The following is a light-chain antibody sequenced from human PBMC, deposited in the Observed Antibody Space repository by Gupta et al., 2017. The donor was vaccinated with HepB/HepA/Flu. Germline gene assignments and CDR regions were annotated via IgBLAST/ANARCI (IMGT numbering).Light chain of an antibody. V-gene: IGKV1-39*01. Sequence: DIQMTQSPSSLSASVGDRVTITCRASQNISSYLNWYKQKPGKAPKLLIYAASSWQRGVSSRFRGSGYGKDVTLTISSRQQEDFATYYCQQSDSNPPWTFGQGTKVEIK. CDR2: AAS. CDR3: QQSDSNPPWT. CDR1: QNISSY. J-gene: IGKJ1*01.